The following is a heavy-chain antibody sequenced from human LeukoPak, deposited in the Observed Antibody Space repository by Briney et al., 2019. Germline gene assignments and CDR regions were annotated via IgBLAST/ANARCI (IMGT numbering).Heavy chain of an antibody. J-gene: IGHJ4*02. CDR3: AKGVPSSAYYPDY. CDR1: GFTSSSYA. Sequence: QSGGSLRLSCVASGFTSSSYAMNWVRQAPGKGLEWVSDISADSGSTYYADSVKGRFTISRDNSKNTLYLQMHSLRAEDTAMYFCAKGVPSSAYYPDYWGQGTLVTVSS. D-gene: IGHD3-22*01. V-gene: IGHV3-23*01. CDR2: ISADSGST.